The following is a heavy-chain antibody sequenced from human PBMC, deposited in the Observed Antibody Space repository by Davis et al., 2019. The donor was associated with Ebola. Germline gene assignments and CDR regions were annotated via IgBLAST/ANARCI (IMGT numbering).Heavy chain of an antibody. J-gene: IGHJ6*02. CDR3: TCSSDGMDV. Sequence: GESLKISCAASGFTFSGSAMHWVRQASGKGLEWVSRFRSKANSYATAYAASVKGRFTISRDDSKNTAYLQMNSLKTEDTAVYYCTCSSDGMDVWGQGTTVTVSS. CDR1: GFTFSGSA. CDR2: FRSKANSYAT. V-gene: IGHV3-73*01. D-gene: IGHD3-10*02.